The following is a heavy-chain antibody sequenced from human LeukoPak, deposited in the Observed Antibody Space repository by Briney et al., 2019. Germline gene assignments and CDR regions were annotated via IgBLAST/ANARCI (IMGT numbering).Heavy chain of an antibody. Sequence: GGSLRLSCAASGFTFSSYGMHWVRQAPGKGLERVAVIWYDGSNKYYADSVKGRFTISRDNSKNTLYLQMNSLRAEDTAVYYCAKSAVWGSYRYGHLLFDYWGQGTLVTVSS. CDR3: AKSAVWGSYRYGHLLFDY. CDR2: IWYDGSNK. V-gene: IGHV3-33*06. CDR1: GFTFSSYG. D-gene: IGHD3-16*02. J-gene: IGHJ4*02.